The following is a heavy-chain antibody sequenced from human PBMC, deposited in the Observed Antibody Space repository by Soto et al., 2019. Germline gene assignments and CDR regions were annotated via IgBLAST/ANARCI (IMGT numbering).Heavy chain of an antibody. CDR2: ISSSSSII. Sequence: GGSLRLSCAASGFTFSSYSMHWVRQAPGKGLEWVSYISSSSSIIYYADSVKGRFTISRDNAKNTLYLQMNSLRAEDTAVYHCARDLPYYYESSDYAGYWGQGTLVTVSS. CDR1: GFTFSSYS. J-gene: IGHJ4*02. V-gene: IGHV3-48*01. D-gene: IGHD3-22*01. CDR3: ARDLPYYYESSDYAGY.